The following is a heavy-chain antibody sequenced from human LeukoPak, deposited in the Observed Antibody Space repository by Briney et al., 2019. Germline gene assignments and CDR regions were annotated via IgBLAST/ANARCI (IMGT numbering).Heavy chain of an antibody. CDR3: ARCRGLLDPFDY. Sequence: GGSLRLSCAASGFTFSRYSMHWVRQAPGKGLEYVSAISSNGGSTYYANSVKGRFTISRDNSKNTLYLQMNSLRAEDTAIYYCARCRGLLDPFDYWGQGILVTVSS. CDR1: GFTFSRYS. CDR2: ISSNGGST. J-gene: IGHJ4*02. V-gene: IGHV3-64*01. D-gene: IGHD3-10*01.